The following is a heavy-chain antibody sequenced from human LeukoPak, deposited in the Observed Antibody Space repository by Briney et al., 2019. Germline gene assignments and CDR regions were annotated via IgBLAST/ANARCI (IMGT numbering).Heavy chain of an antibody. V-gene: IGHV3-9*01. D-gene: IGHD1-14*01. CDR3: AKDVGGNLKGNWFDT. CDR1: GFTFDDYA. J-gene: IGHJ5*02. CDR2: ISWNSGTI. Sequence: HPGGSLRLSCAASGFTFDDYAMHWVRQAPGKGLEWVSSISWNSGTIAYADSVKGRFTISRDSAKNSLYLQMNSLRAEDTALYYCAKDVGGNLKGNWFDTWGQGTQVTVSS.